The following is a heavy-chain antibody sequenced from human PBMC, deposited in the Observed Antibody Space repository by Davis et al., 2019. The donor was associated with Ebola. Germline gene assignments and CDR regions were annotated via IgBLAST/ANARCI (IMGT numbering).Heavy chain of an antibody. V-gene: IGHV3-33*01. D-gene: IGHD3-10*01. Sequence: PGGSLRLSCPASGFSFSAYGMHWVRQAPGKGLEWVALIWYDVSKKYYADSVNGRFTISRDNSKNTLYLQMNSLRAEDTAVFYCARDRFGSGNYYNGRLAYWGQGALVTVPS. CDR3: ARDRFGSGNYYNGRLAY. J-gene: IGHJ4*02. CDR2: IWYDVSKK. CDR1: GFSFSAYG.